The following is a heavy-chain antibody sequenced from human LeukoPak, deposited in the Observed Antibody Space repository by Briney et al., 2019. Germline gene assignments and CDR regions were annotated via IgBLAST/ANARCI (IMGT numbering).Heavy chain of an antibody. J-gene: IGHJ3*02. Sequence: ASVKVSCKASGYTFTSYGTSWVRQAPGQGLEWMGWISAYNGNTNYAQKLQGRVTMTTDTSTSTAYMELRSLRSDDTAVYYCARDLWALGYCSSTSCSWGDAFDIWGQGTMVTVSS. CDR3: ARDLWALGYCSSTSCSWGDAFDI. CDR2: ISAYNGNT. CDR1: GYTFTSYG. D-gene: IGHD2-2*01. V-gene: IGHV1-18*01.